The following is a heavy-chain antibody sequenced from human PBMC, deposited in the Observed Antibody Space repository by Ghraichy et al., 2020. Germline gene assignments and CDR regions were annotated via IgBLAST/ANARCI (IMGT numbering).Heavy chain of an antibody. CDR1: GFTFSGNW. D-gene: IGHD1-26*01. V-gene: IGHV3-74*01. J-gene: IGHJ4*02. Sequence: GGSLRLSCEASGFTFSGNWMHWVRQAPGKGLVWVSRISSDGGITVYADSVKGRSTISRDNARNTVYLQMDSLRVEDTAVYYCVRSSTRVRGVWELDFWGQGTLVTVSS. CDR2: ISSDGGIT. CDR3: VRSSTRVRGVWELDF.